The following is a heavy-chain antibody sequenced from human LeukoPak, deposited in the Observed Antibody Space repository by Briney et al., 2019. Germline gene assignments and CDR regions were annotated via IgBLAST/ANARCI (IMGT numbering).Heavy chain of an antibody. D-gene: IGHD6-19*01. V-gene: IGHV3-48*01. CDR2: ISSSSSTI. CDR3: ARVESVAGNPFDY. Sequence: GGSLRLSCAASGFTFSSYSMNWVRQAPGKGLEWVSYISSSSSTIYYADFVKGRFTISRDNAKNSLYLQMNSLRAEDTAVYYCARVESVAGNPFDYWGQGTLVTVSS. J-gene: IGHJ4*02. CDR1: GFTFSSYS.